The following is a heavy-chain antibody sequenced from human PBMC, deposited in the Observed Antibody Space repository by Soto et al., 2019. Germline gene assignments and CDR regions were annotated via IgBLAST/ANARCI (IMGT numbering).Heavy chain of an antibody. CDR3: ARDPPVGGYKDY. Sequence: ASVKVSCKASGYTFSGYSITWVRQAPGQGLEWMGWISAYNGNTNYAQKLQGRVTMTTDTSTSTAYMELRSLRSDDTAVYYCARDPPVGGYKDYWGQGTLVTVSS. CDR2: ISAYNGNT. D-gene: IGHD3-22*01. V-gene: IGHV1-18*04. CDR1: GYTFSGYS. J-gene: IGHJ4*02.